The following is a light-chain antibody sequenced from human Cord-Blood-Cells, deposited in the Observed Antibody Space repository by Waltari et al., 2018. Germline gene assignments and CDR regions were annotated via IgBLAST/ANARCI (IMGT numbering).Light chain of an antibody. J-gene: IGLJ3*02. CDR2: SNN. V-gene: IGLV1-44*01. CDR1: SSNIGSNT. Sequence: QSVLTQPPSASGTPGQRVTISCSGSSSNIGSNTVNWYQQLPGTAHKLLIYSNNQRPSGVPDRFSGSKSGTSAHLAISGLQSEDEADYYCAAWDDSLNGWVFGGGTKLTVL. CDR3: AAWDDSLNGWV.